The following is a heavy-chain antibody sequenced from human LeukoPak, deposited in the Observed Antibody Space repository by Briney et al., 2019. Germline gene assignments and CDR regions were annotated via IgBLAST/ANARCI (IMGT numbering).Heavy chain of an antibody. CDR1: GFTFSSYG. D-gene: IGHD4-17*01. CDR3: AKDTTTVTASY. CDR2: ISYDGSNK. Sequence: QPGGSLRLSCAASGFTFSSYGMHWVRQAPGKGLEWVAVISYDGSNKYYADSVKGRFTISRDNSKNTLYLQMNSLRAEDTAVYYCAKDTTTVTASYWGQGTLVTVSS. J-gene: IGHJ4*02. V-gene: IGHV3-30*18.